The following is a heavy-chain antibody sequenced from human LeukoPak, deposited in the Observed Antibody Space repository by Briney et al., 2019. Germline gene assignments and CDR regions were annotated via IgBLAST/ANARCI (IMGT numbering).Heavy chain of an antibody. Sequence: PGGSLRLSCAASGFTFSSYAMHWVRQAPGKGLEWVAVISYDGSNKYYADSVKGRFTISRDNSKNTLYLQMNSLRAEDTAVYYCAVRGSVAADFDYWGQGTLVTVSS. CDR3: AVRGSVAADFDY. V-gene: IGHV3-30-3*01. J-gene: IGHJ4*02. CDR2: ISYDGSNK. D-gene: IGHD3-10*01. CDR1: GFTFSSYA.